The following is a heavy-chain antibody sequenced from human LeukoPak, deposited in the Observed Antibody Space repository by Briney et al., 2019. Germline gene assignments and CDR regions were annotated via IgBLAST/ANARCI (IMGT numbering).Heavy chain of an antibody. CDR1: GGSFSGYY. CDR2: INHSGST. Sequence: SETLSLTCAVYGGSFSGYYWSWIRQPPGKGLEWIGEINHSGSTNYNPSLKSRVTISVDTSKNQFSLKLSSVTAADTAVYYCVAGVGMSDFDYWGQGTLVTVSS. CDR3: VAGVGMSDFDY. V-gene: IGHV4-34*03. J-gene: IGHJ4*02. D-gene: IGHD3-10*01.